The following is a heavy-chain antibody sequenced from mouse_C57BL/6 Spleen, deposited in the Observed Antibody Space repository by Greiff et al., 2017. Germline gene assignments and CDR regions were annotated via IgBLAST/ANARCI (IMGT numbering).Heavy chain of an antibody. CDR2: LSSGSSTI. CDR3: ARPYYGSAWFAY. V-gene: IGHV5-17*01. Sequence: EVKLVESGGGLVKPGGSLKLSCAASGFTFSDYGMHWVRQAPEQGLEWVAYLSSGSSTIYYADTVKGRFTISRDNAKNTLFLQMTSLRSEDTAMYYCARPYYGSAWFAYWGQGTLVTVSA. D-gene: IGHD1-1*01. J-gene: IGHJ3*01. CDR1: GFTFSDYG.